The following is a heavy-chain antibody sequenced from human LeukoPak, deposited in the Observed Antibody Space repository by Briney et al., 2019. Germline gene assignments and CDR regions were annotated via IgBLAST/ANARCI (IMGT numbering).Heavy chain of an antibody. V-gene: IGHV3-7*01. Sequence: GGSLRLSCAASGFTFSTYGMSWVRQAPGKGLEWVANIKQDGSEKYYVDSVKGRFTISRDNAKNSLYLQMNSLRAEDTAVYYCASRAHFWRGPGGWGQRTLVTVSS. CDR1: GFTFSTYG. J-gene: IGHJ4*02. D-gene: IGHD3-3*02. CDR3: ASRAHFWRGPGG. CDR2: IKQDGSEK.